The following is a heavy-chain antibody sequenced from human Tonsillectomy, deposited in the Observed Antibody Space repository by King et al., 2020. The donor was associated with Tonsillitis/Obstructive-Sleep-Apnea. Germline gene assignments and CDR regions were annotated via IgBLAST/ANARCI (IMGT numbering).Heavy chain of an antibody. CDR1: GFTFSSYS. CDR3: ARDQRLRYFDWPNYFDY. J-gene: IGHJ4*02. V-gene: IGHV3-48*02. CDR2: ISSSSSTI. D-gene: IGHD3-9*01. Sequence: VQLVESGGGLVQPGGSLRLSCAASGFTFSSYSMNWVRQAPGKGLEWVSYISSSSSTIYYADSVKGRFTISRDNAKNSLYLQMNSLRDEDTAVYYCARDQRLRYFDWPNYFDYWGQGTLVTVSS.